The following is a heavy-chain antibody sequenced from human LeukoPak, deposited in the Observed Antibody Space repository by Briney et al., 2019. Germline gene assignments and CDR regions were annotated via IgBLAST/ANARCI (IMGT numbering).Heavy chain of an antibody. Sequence: ASVTVSCTASGYTFTSYGISWVRQAPGQGLEWMGWISAYNGNTNYAQKLQGRVTMTTDTSTSTAYMELRSLRSDDTAVYYCARVGLVRYYNVYYYYGMDVWGQGTTVTVSS. CDR2: ISAYNGNT. CDR3: ARVGLVRYYNVYYYYGMDV. D-gene: IGHD3-10*01. V-gene: IGHV1-18*01. J-gene: IGHJ6*02. CDR1: GYTFTSYG.